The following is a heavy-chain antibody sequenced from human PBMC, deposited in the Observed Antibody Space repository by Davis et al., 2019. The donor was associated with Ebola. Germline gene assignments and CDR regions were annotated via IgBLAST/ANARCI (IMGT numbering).Heavy chain of an antibody. CDR3: ARVDYDFWSGYNWFDP. J-gene: IGHJ5*02. D-gene: IGHD3-3*01. CDR1: GGSISSYY. V-gene: IGHV4-59*01. CDR2: IYYSGST. Sequence: MPSETLSLTCTVSGGSISSYYWSLIRQPPGKGLEWIGYIYYSGSTNYNPSLKSRVTISVDTSKNQFSLKLSSVTAADTAVYYCARVDYDFWSGYNWFDPWGQGTLVTVSS.